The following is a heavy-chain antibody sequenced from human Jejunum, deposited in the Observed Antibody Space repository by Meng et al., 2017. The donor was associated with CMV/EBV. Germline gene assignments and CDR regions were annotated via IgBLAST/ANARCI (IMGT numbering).Heavy chain of an antibody. V-gene: IGHV1-2*02. Sequence: ASGFTLIDHFMPWVRQAPGQRGLEWMGWIHPNTGATPYAQKFQGRVTLTRDTSISTVFMELSSLTSDDTAVYYCARDYNFGPDYWGQGTLVTVSS. CDR1: GFTLIDHF. CDR2: IHPNTGAT. CDR3: ARDYNFGPDY. J-gene: IGHJ4*02. D-gene: IGHD1-1*01.